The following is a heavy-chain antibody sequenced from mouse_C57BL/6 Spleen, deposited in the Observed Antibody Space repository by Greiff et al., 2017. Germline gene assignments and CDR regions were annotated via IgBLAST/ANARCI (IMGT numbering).Heavy chain of an antibody. J-gene: IGHJ3*01. CDR2: IHPNSGST. D-gene: IGHD2-4*01. V-gene: IGHV1-64*01. CDR1: GYTFTSYW. Sequence: QVQLQQPGAELVKPGASVKLSCKASGYTFTSYWMHWVKQRPGQGLEWIGMIHPNSGSTNYNEKFKSKATLTVDKSSSTAYMQLSSLTSEDSAVYYCGRYYDYADAWFACWGKGTLVTVAA. CDR3: GRYYDYADAWFAC.